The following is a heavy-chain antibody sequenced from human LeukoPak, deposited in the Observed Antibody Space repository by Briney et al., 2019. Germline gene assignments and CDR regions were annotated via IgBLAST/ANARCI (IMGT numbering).Heavy chain of an antibody. V-gene: IGHV3-23*01. J-gene: IGHJ6*02. CDR2: ISGSGSGT. CDR3: AKANGYYTFYFYAMDV. Sequence: GGSLRLSCAASGFSFPNYAMNWVRQAPGKGLEWVSAISGSGSGTYYADTVKGRFTISRDTSKNTVYLQMSSLGVEDTAVYYCAKANGYYTFYFYAMDVWGQGTTVTVSS. CDR1: GFSFPNYA. D-gene: IGHD3-3*01.